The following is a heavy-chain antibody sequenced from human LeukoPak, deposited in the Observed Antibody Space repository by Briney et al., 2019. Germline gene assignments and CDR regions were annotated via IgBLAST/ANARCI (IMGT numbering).Heavy chain of an antibody. CDR2: INGKRGDT. D-gene: IGHD7-27*01. CDR1: GFTFTDHY. Sequence: ASVKVSCTASGFTFTDHYMHWVRQAPGQGLEWMGWINGKRGDTNYAQNFQDRVTMTRDTSTSTGYMELSRLTVDDTAVYYCARDHDWGVDYWGKGTLVTVSS. J-gene: IGHJ4*02. CDR3: ARDHDWGVDY. V-gene: IGHV1-2*02.